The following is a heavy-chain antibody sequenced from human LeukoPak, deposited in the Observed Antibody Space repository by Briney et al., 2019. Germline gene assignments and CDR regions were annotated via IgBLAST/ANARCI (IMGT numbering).Heavy chain of an antibody. CDR2: IWYDGSNK. CDR1: GFTFSSYG. V-gene: IGHV3-33*01. Sequence: PGGSLRLSCAASGFTFSSYGMHWVRQAPGKGLEWVAVIWYDGSNKYYADSVKGRFTISRDNSKNTLYLQMNSLRAEDPAVYSCARDMAAVASSTWFAPWGQGPLVTVSS. J-gene: IGHJ5*02. CDR3: ARDMAAVASSTWFAP. D-gene: IGHD6-19*01.